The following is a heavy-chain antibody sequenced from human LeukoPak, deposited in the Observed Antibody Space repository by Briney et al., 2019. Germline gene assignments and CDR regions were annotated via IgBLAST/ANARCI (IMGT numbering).Heavy chain of an antibody. D-gene: IGHD3-10*01. CDR2: SSGSCGST. V-gene: IGHV3-23*01. CDR1: GCTFSIYA. CDR3: AKELYYYGSGSYFDY. Sequence: PGGSLRLSCAASGCTFSIYAMSWVRQAPGKGLEWVSASSGSCGSTYYADSVKGRFTISRDNSKNTLYLQMNSLRAEDTAVYYCAKELYYYGSGSYFDYWGQGTLVTVSS. J-gene: IGHJ4*02.